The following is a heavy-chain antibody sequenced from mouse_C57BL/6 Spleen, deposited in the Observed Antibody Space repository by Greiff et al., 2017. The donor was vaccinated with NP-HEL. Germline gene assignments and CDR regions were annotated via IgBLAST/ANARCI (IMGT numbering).Heavy chain of an antibody. J-gene: IGHJ2*01. CDR2: IYPGNSDT. Sequence: VQLQQSGTVLARPGASVKMSCKTSGYTFTSYWMHWVKQRPGQGLEWIGAIYPGNSDTSYNQKFKGKAKLTAVTSASTAYMELSSLTNDDSAVYYCTRWDYGSKYYFDYWGQGTTLTVSS. CDR3: TRWDYGSKYYFDY. D-gene: IGHD1-1*01. CDR1: GYTFTSYW. V-gene: IGHV1-5*01.